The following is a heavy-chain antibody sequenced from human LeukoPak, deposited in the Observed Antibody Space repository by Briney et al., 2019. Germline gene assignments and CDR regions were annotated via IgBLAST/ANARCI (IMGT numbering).Heavy chain of an antibody. V-gene: IGHV4-38-2*02. J-gene: IGHJ3*02. CDR3: ARGSSGYYGIDI. CDR1: GYSISSGYY. Sequence: PSETLSLTCTVSGYSISSGYYWGWIRQPPGKGLEWIGSIYHSGSTYYNPSLKSRVTISVDTSKNQFSLKLSSVTAADTAVYYCARGSSGYYGIDIWGQGTVVTISS. CDR2: IYHSGST. D-gene: IGHD3-22*01.